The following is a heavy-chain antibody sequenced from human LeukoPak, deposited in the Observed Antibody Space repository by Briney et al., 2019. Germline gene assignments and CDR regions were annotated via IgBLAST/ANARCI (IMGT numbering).Heavy chain of an antibody. J-gene: IGHJ3*02. Sequence: GESLKISCKGSGYSFTSYWIGWVRQMPGKGLEWMGIIYPGDSDTRYSPSFQGQVTISADKSISTAYLQWSSLKASDTAMYYCARGGLTNYYDSSGYHLPGAFDIWGQGTMVTVSS. CDR3: ARGGLTNYYDSSGYHLPGAFDI. D-gene: IGHD3-22*01. CDR2: IYPGDSDT. CDR1: GYSFTSYW. V-gene: IGHV5-51*01.